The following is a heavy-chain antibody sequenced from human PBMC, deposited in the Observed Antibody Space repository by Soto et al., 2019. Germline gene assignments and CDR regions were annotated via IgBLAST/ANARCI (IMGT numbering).Heavy chain of an antibody. D-gene: IGHD3-22*01. V-gene: IGHV3-9*01. CDR1: GFTFDDHT. CDR2: VSWNSGII. Sequence: DAPLVESGAGLVQPGKSLRISCVGSGFTFDDHTMHWVRQAPGRGLEWVSCVSWNSGIIGYADSVKGRFTISRDNAKNSLYLRLDSLRPEDTAVYYCTKDTHSPSGYFEAFDVWGQGTKVTVSS. J-gene: IGHJ3*01. CDR3: TKDTHSPSGYFEAFDV.